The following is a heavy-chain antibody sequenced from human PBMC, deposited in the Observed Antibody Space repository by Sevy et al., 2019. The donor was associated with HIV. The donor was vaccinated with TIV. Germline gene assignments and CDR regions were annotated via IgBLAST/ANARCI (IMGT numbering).Heavy chain of an antibody. D-gene: IGHD3-16*02. Sequence: GGSLRLSCAASGFTFSSYAMSWVRQAPGKGLEWVSAISGSGGSTYYADSVKGRFTISRDNSKNTLYLQMNSLRAEDTAVYYCAKGLVLRLGGLSTLYDYWGQGTLVTVSS. CDR2: ISGSGGST. V-gene: IGHV3-23*01. J-gene: IGHJ4*02. CDR3: AKGLVLRLGGLSTLYDY. CDR1: GFTFSSYA.